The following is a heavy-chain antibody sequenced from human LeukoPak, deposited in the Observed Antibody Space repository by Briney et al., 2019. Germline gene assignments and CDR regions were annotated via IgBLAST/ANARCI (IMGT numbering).Heavy chain of an antibody. Sequence: GGSLRLSCAASGLTLSGYWMHWVRQAPGKGLVWVSRINGDASSTSYADSVKGRFTISRDNAKSTLYLQMNSLRVEDAAVYYCARARGNTYGYFVYWGQGTLVTVSS. V-gene: IGHV3-74*01. CDR3: ARARGNTYGYFVY. CDR1: GLTLSGYW. CDR2: INGDASST. D-gene: IGHD5-18*01. J-gene: IGHJ4*02.